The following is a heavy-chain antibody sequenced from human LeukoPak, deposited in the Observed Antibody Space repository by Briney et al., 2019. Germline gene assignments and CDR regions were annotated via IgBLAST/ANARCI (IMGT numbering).Heavy chain of an antibody. V-gene: IGHV3-7*01. CDR2: IKQDGSEK. D-gene: IGHD3-10*01. CDR3: ARDMVRGVINYYFDY. J-gene: IGHJ4*02. Sequence: GGSLRLSCAASGFTFSSYWMSWVRQAPGKGLEWVANIKQDGSEKYYVDSVKGRFTISRDNAKNSLYLQMNSLRAEDTAVYYCARDMVRGVINYYFDYWGQGTLVTVFS. CDR1: GFTFSSYW.